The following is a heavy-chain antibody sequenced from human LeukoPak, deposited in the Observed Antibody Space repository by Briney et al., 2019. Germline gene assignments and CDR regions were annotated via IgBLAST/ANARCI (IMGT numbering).Heavy chain of an antibody. J-gene: IGHJ4*02. CDR1: GITFSNYA. D-gene: IGHD2-2*01. CDR3: ARGGDIVVVPAVPKDY. V-gene: IGHV3-23*01. CDR2: ITRFTGTT. Sequence: GGSLRLSCAASGITFSNYAMTWVRQAPGRGLEWISTITRFTGTTYYADSVKGRFTISRGDSNNTLYLQMNSLRAEDTAVYYWARGGDIVVVPAVPKDYWGQGTLFTVSP.